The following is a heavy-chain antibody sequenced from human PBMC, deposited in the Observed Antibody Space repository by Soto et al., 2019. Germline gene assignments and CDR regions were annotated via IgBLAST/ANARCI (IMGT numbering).Heavy chain of an antibody. J-gene: IGHJ3*02. CDR1: WFPVGNKY. D-gene: IGHD1-26*01. V-gene: IGHV3-53*05. CDR2: IYSGGYT. CDR3: ARDLTPTTRSVLALDAFDI. Sequence: GGFLRLCCAVSWFPVGNKYKRWVRQAPGRGVEWVSVIYSGGYTASGDFVKGRFTISRDNSKNTLYLQMNSLRSDDTAVYYCARDLTPTTRSVLALDAFDICGQGTMVTLSS.